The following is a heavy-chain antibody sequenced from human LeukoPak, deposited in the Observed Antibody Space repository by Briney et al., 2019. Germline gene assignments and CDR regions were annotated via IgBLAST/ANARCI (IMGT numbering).Heavy chain of an antibody. CDR2: IYTSGST. V-gene: IGHV4-61*02. J-gene: IGHJ5*02. CDR1: GGSISSGSYY. CDR3: ARTSMVRGVIGGFDP. Sequence: SETLSLTCTVSGGSISSGSYYWSWIRQPAGKGPEWIGRIYTSGSTNYNPSLKSRVTISVDTSKNQFSLKLSSVTAADTAVYYCARTSMVRGVIGGFDPWGQGTLVTVSS. D-gene: IGHD3-10*01.